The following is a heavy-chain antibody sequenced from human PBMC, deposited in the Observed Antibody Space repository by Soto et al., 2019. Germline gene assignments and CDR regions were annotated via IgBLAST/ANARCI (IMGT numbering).Heavy chain of an antibody. D-gene: IGHD1-26*01. CDR2: INHSGST. Sequence: SETLSLTCAVYGGSFSGYYWSWIRQPPGKGLEWIGEINHSGSTNYNPSLKSRVTISVDTSKNQFSLKLSSVTAADTAVYYCARAFYGGATRWSWFDPWGQGTLVTSPQ. V-gene: IGHV4-34*01. J-gene: IGHJ5*02. CDR3: ARAFYGGATRWSWFDP. CDR1: GGSFSGYY.